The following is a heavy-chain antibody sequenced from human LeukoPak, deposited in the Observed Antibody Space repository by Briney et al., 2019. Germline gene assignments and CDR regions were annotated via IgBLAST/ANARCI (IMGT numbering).Heavy chain of an antibody. CDR1: GYSISSGYY. Sequence: SETLSLTCTVSGYSISSGYYWGWIRQPPGKGLEWIGSISYSGNTIYNPSLKSRVTISLDTSKRQFSLRLSSVTAADTAVYYCARVVSGRSDYWGQGTLVTVSS. CDR3: ARVVSGRSDY. D-gene: IGHD3-10*01. V-gene: IGHV4-61*01. J-gene: IGHJ4*02. CDR2: ISYSGNT.